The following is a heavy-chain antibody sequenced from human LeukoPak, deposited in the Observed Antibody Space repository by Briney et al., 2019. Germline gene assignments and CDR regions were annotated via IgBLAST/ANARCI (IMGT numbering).Heavy chain of an antibody. J-gene: IGHJ4*02. CDR1: GYTFTSYG. Sequence: ASVKVSCKASGYTFTSYGISWVRQAPGQGLEWMGIINPSGGSTSYAQKFQGRVTMTRDTSTSTVYMELSSLRSEDTAVYYCARALPKPLRFLDYWGQGTLVTVSS. CDR2: INPSGGST. D-gene: IGHD2-21*02. CDR3: ARALPKPLRFLDY. V-gene: IGHV1-46*01.